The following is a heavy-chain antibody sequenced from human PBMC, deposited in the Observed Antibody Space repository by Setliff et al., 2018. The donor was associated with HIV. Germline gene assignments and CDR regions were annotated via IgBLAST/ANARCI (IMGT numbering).Heavy chain of an antibody. CDR3: VRGLAAAGGYAMDV. V-gene: IGHV3-74*01. Sequence: GGSQRLSCAASGFTFSSYWMHWVRQAPGKGLVWVSRIKSDGSYTSYADSAKGRFTISRDNAKNTLHLQMNSLRAEDTAVYYCVRGLAAAGGYAMDVWGQGTTVTVSS. J-gene: IGHJ6*02. CDR1: GFTFSSYW. D-gene: IGHD6-13*01. CDR2: IKSDGSYT.